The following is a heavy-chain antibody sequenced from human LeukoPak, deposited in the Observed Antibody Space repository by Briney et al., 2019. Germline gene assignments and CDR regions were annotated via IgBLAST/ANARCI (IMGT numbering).Heavy chain of an antibody. Sequence: GRSLRLSCAASGFTFSSYGMYWVRQAPDKGLEWVAFILYDGNNKYYADSVKGRFTVSRDNSKNTLYLQMNSLRAEDTALYYCAKAVSTTGQYYYYGMDVWGQGTTVTVSS. CDR1: GFTFSSYG. V-gene: IGHV3-33*07. J-gene: IGHJ6*02. CDR3: AKAVSTTGQYYYYGMDV. CDR2: ILYDGNNK. D-gene: IGHD2-15*01.